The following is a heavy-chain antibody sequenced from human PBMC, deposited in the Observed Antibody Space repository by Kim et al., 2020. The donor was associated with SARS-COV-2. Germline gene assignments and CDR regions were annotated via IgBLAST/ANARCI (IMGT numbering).Heavy chain of an antibody. J-gene: IGHJ6*02. Sequence: SETLSLTCTVSGGSISSYYWSWIRQPAGKGLEWIGRIYTSGSTNYNPSLKSRVTMSVDTSKNQFSLKLSSVTAADTAVYYCARDLAPRDYGDYVSRPYYYYGMDVWGQGTTVTVSS. V-gene: IGHV4-4*07. CDR1: GGSISSYY. D-gene: IGHD4-17*01. CDR3: ARDLAPRDYGDYVSRPYYYYGMDV. CDR2: IYTSGST.